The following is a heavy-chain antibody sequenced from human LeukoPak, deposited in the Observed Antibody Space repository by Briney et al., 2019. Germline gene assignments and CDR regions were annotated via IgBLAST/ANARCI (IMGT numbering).Heavy chain of an antibody. J-gene: IGHJ3*02. D-gene: IGHD6-19*01. V-gene: IGHV3-49*03. CDR3: TRVLRIAVAGPDHDAFDI. CDR2: IRSKAYGGTT. CDR1: GLTFGDYA. Sequence: GGSLRLSCTASGLTFGDYAMSWFRQAPGKGLEWVGFIRSKAYGGTTEYAASVKGRFTISRDDSKSIAYLQMNSLKTEDTAVYYCTRVLRIAVAGPDHDAFDIWGQGTMVTVSS.